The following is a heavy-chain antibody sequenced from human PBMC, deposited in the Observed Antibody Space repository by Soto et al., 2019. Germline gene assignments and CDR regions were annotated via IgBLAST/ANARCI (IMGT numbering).Heavy chain of an antibody. J-gene: IGHJ4*02. CDR2: ISGGGGDT. V-gene: IGHV3-23*01. CDR1: GFTFSAYA. Sequence: PGGSLRLSCAASGFTFSAYAVSWVRQAPGKGPEWVSAISGGGGDTFYADSVKGRFTISRDNSKNTLYLQMNSLRAEDTAVYYCARPGYYDYIWGSYLDYWGQGTLVTVSS. D-gene: IGHD3-16*02. CDR3: ARPGYYDYIWGSYLDY.